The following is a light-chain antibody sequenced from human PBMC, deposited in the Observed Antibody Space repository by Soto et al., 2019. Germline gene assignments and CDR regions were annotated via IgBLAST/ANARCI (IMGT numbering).Light chain of an antibody. J-gene: IGKJ2*02. V-gene: IGKV3-11*01. CDR1: QGVDRY. CDR2: DAY. Sequence: EVVLTQSPDTLSLSPGETATLSCRASQGVDRYVSWYQQKVGQAPRLLIYDAYTRATGVRARFTGNGSATDFSLTITSLETEDFAVYYCQRRGKWPSTFGPGTKVEMK. CDR3: QRRGKWPST.